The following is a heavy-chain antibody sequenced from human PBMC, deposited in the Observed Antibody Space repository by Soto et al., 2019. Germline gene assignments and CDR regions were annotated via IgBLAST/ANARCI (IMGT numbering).Heavy chain of an antibody. D-gene: IGHD1-26*01. CDR2: FDPEDGET. J-gene: IGHJ5*02. V-gene: IGHV1-24*01. CDR1: GYTLAELS. Sequence: ASVKVSCKVSGYTLAELSMHWVRQAPGKGLEWMGGFDPEDGETIYAQKFQGRVTMTEDTSTDPAYMELSSLRSEDTAVYYCATTPLEGELHTVDWFDPWGQGTLVTVSS. CDR3: ATTPLEGELHTVDWFDP.